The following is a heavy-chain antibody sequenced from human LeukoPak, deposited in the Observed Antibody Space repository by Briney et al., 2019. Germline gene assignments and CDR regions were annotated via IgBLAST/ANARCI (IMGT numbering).Heavy chain of an antibody. CDR3: ARLYDSSGYTNWLDP. CDR1: GGSIRSHY. D-gene: IGHD3-22*01. CDR2: IYYSGSS. J-gene: IGHJ5*02. Sequence: PSETLSLTCTVSGGSIRSHYWSWIRQPPGKGLEWIGYIYYSGSSKYNPSLKSRVTISVDTSKNQFSLKLSSVTAADTAVYYCARLYDSSGYTNWLDPWGQGTLVTVSS. V-gene: IGHV4-59*11.